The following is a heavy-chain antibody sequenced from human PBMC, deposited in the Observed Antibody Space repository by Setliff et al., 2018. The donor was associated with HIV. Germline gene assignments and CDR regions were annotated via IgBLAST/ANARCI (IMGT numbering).Heavy chain of an antibody. Sequence: ASVKVSCKASGYSFSGYHMYWVRQAPGQGLQWMGWISTYNGNTNYAQKFQGRVTMTTDTSTSTVYMELRSLRSDDTAVYYCAREYDFWSGYLNYFDYWGQGTLVTSPQ. J-gene: IGHJ4*02. D-gene: IGHD3-3*01. CDR2: ISTYNGNT. V-gene: IGHV1-18*01. CDR3: AREYDFWSGYLNYFDY. CDR1: GYSFSGYH.